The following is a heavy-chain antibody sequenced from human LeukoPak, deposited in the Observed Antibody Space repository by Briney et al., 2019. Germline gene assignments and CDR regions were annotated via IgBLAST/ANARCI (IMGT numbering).Heavy chain of an antibody. J-gene: IGHJ3*02. V-gene: IGHV5-51*01. CDR3: ARWGLRMANDAFDI. CDR2: IYPGDSGT. CDR1: GYSFTSYW. D-gene: IGHD5-24*01. Sequence: LGESPKISCKGSGYSFTSYWIGWVRQMPGKGLEWMGIIYPGDSGTRYSPSFQGQVTVSADKSISTAYLQWSSLKASDTAMYYCARWGLRMANDAFDIWGQGTMVTVSS.